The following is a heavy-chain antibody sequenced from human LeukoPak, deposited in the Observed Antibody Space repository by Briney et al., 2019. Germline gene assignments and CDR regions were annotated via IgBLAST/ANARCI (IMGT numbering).Heavy chain of an antibody. V-gene: IGHV3-48*04. CDR2: ISSSSSTK. CDR3: ARDRATYSSSSWGLFDY. D-gene: IGHD6-6*01. J-gene: IGHJ4*02. CDR1: GFTLSSYS. Sequence: PGGSLRLSCAASGFTLSSYSMNWVRQAPGKGLEGVSYISSSSSTKYYADSVNARFPISRDNANNSLYLQMNSLRADDTAVYYCARDRATYSSSSWGLFDYWGQGTLVTVSS.